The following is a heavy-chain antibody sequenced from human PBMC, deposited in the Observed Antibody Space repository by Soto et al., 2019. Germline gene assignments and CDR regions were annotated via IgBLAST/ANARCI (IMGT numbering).Heavy chain of an antibody. V-gene: IGHV1-18*01. Sequence: GASVKVSCKASSYTFTSYGISWVRQAPGQGLEWMGWISAYNGNTNYAQKLQGRVTMTTDTSTSTAYMELRSLRSDDTAVYYCARSPLLTGQLTWFDPWAQGNLVPVSS. CDR2: ISAYNGNT. D-gene: IGHD3-9*01. J-gene: IGHJ5*02. CDR3: ARSPLLTGQLTWFDP. CDR1: SYTFTSYG.